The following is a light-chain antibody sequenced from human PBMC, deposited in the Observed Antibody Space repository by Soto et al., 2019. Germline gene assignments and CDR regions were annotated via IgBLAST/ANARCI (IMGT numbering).Light chain of an antibody. J-gene: IGKJ1*01. CDR2: DAS. CDR3: QQYYSYPWT. CDR1: QSINNR. V-gene: IGKV1-5*01. Sequence: QSINNRLAWHQQKPGKAPKVLICDASSLKSGVPSRFSGSGSGTEFTLTISSPQPDDFATYYCQQYYSYPWTFAQGTKVDIK.